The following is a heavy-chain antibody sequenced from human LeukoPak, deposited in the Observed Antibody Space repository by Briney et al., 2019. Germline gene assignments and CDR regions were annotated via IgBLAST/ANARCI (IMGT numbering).Heavy chain of an antibody. J-gene: IGHJ4*02. V-gene: IGHV5-51*01. CDR1: GYSFTSYW. D-gene: IGHD6-19*01. CDR3: ARGSYSSGWYEGFDY. Sequence: GESLKISCKGPGYSFTSYWIGWVRQMPGKGLEWMGIIYPGDSDTRYSPSFQGQVTISADKSISTAYLQWSSLKASDTAMYYCARGSYSSGWYEGFDYWGQGTLVTVSS. CDR2: IYPGDSDT.